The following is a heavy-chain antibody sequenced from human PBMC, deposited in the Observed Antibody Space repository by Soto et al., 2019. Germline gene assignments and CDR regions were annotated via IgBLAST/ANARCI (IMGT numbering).Heavy chain of an antibody. J-gene: IGHJ6*02. CDR1: GGSISSSNW. CDR3: ASVLWTNGVHYYGMDV. CDR2: IYHSGST. V-gene: IGHV4-4*02. D-gene: IGHD2-8*01. Sequence: PSETLSLTCAVSGGSISSSNWWSWVRQPPGKGLEWIGEIYHSGSTNYNPSLKSRVTISVDKSKNQFSLKLSSVTAADTAVYYCASVLWTNGVHYYGMDVWGQGTTVTVSS.